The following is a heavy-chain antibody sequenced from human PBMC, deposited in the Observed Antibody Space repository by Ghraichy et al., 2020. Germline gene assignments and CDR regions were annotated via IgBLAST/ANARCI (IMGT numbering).Heavy chain of an antibody. J-gene: IGHJ4*02. CDR1: DGSIYSSSYH. V-gene: IGHV4-39*01. CDR2: IYYSGST. Sequence: SETLSLTCTVSDGSIYSSSYHWGWIRQPPGKGLEWIGNIYYSGSTHYNPSLKSRVTISVDTSKNQFSLKLTTVTAADMAMYYCARRDTGSSRDYWGQGTLVTVSS. D-gene: IGHD6-13*01. CDR3: ARRDTGSSRDY.